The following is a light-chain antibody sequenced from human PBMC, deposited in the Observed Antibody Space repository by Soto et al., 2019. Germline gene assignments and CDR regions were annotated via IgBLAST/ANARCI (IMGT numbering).Light chain of an antibody. V-gene: IGKV3-20*01. J-gene: IGKJ1*01. CDR2: GAS. Sequence: EIVLTQSPGTLSLSPGEGATLSCRTSQTVDSSHIAWYQQKPGQAPRLFLYGASTRATGIPDRFSGSGSGTDFTLTISRLDPEDSAVYYCQQYGTSPTFGQGTKVEIK. CDR3: QQYGTSPT. CDR1: QTVDSSH.